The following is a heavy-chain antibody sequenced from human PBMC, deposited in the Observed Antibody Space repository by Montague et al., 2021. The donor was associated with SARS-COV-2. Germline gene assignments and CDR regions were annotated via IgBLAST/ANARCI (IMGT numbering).Heavy chain of an antibody. V-gene: IGHV4-4*07. CDR1: GGSISGYF. CDR2: IYPSGGIFDSGRT. CDR3: ARDSDFSCWHEAEVYLDY. D-gene: IGHD2-2*01. Sequence: SETLSLTCSVSGGSISGYFWSWIRQPAGKGLEWIGRIYPSGGIFDSGRTNYHPPLTSRVTVSIDTSRNQFSLSLNSVTAADTAVYFCARDSDFSCWHEAEVYLDYGARESWSPSPQ. J-gene: IGHJ4*02.